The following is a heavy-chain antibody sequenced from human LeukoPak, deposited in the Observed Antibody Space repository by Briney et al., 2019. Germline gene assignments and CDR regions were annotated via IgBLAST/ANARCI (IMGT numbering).Heavy chain of an antibody. CDR2: IQYDGSHK. Sequence: GGSLRLSCAASGFTFSSYEMNWVRQAPGKGLEWVSFIQYDGSHKNYVDSVKGRFSISRDNSRNTLYLEMFSLRVEDTAVYFCAKDLILWGQGTVVTVSS. CDR3: AKDLIL. J-gene: IGHJ3*01. CDR1: GFTFSSYE. D-gene: IGHD2-8*01. V-gene: IGHV3-30*02.